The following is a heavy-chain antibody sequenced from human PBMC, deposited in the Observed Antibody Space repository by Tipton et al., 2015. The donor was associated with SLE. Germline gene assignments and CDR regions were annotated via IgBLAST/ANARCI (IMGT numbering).Heavy chain of an antibody. V-gene: IGHV4-30-2*01. CDR2: IYHSGST. J-gene: IGHJ4*02. CDR1: GGSISSGGYS. Sequence: TLSLTCAVSGGSISSGGYSWSWIRQPPGNSLEWIGYIYHSGSTYYNPSLKSRVTISVDTSKNQFSLKLSSVTAADTAVYYCARGYRPCPLCVVVTAIFPFDYWGQGTLVTVSS. D-gene: IGHD2-21*02. CDR3: ARGYRPCPLCVVVTAIFPFDY.